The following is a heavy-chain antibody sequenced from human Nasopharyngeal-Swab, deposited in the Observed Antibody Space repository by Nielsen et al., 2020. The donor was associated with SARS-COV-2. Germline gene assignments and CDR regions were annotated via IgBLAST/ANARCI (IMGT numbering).Heavy chain of an antibody. V-gene: IGHV3-9*01. J-gene: IGHJ5*02. D-gene: IGHD6-6*01. CDR2: ISWNSGSI. Sequence: SLKISCAASGFTFDDYAMHWVRQAPGKGLEWVSGISWNSGSIGHADSVKGRFTISRDNAKNSLYLQMNSLRAEDTALYYCAKGRWAARGQNWFDPWGQGTLVTVSS. CDR1: GFTFDDYA. CDR3: AKGRWAARGQNWFDP.